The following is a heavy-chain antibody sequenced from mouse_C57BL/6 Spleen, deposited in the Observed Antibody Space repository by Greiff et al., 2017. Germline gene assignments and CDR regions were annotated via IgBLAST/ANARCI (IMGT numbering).Heavy chain of an antibody. Sequence: VQLQQTGAELVKPGASVKMSCKASGYTFTSYWITWVKQRPGQGLEWIGDIYPGSGSTNYNEKFKSKATLTVDTSSSTAYMQLSSLTSEDSAVYYCARRSEYDGGYFDVWGTGTTVTVSS. CDR2: IYPGSGST. CDR1: GYTFTSYW. J-gene: IGHJ1*03. V-gene: IGHV1-55*01. D-gene: IGHD2-4*01. CDR3: ARRSEYDGGYFDV.